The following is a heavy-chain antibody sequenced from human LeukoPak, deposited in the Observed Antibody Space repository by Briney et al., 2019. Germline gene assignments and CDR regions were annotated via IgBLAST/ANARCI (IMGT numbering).Heavy chain of an antibody. CDR1: GLTFSNYA. J-gene: IGHJ6*02. CDR3: AKDAVNCSGTSCSYGMDV. Sequence: PGGSLRLSCAASGLTFSNYAIHWVRQAPGKGLEWVAFISYDGNDKYYADSVKGRFTTSRDNSNNMVHLQMHSLRPEDTAVYSCAKDAVNCSGTSCSYGMDVWGQGTTVTVSS. V-gene: IGHV3-30*18. CDR2: ISYDGNDK. D-gene: IGHD2-2*01.